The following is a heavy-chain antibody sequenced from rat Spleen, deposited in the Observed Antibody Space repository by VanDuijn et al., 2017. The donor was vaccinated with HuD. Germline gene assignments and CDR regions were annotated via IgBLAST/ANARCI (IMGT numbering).Heavy chain of an antibody. Sequence: QVQLKESGPGLVQPSQTLSLTCTVSGFSLTVSSVSWVRQPPGKGLEWIAAISSGGGTYYSSALKSRLSISRDTSKSQVFLKMNSLQTEDTAIYFCTGDRNHPGLTPYVMDAWGQGASVTVSS. CDR1: GFSLTVSS. D-gene: IGHD1-4*01. J-gene: IGHJ4*01. CDR2: ISSGGGT. V-gene: IGHV2-6*01. CDR3: TGDRNHPGLTPYVMDA.